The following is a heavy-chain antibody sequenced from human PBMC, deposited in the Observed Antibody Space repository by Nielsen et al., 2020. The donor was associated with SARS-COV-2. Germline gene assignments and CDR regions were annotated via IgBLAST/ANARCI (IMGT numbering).Heavy chain of an antibody. J-gene: IGHJ4*02. D-gene: IGHD3-10*01. Sequence: ASVKVSCKASGYTFTSYYMHWVRQAPGQGLEWMGIINPSGGSTSYAQKFQGRVTMTTDTSTSTAYMELRSLRSDDTAVYYCARVGEGLLSYWGQGTLVTVSS. CDR1: GYTFTSYY. V-gene: IGHV1-46*01. CDR2: INPSGGST. CDR3: ARVGEGLLSY.